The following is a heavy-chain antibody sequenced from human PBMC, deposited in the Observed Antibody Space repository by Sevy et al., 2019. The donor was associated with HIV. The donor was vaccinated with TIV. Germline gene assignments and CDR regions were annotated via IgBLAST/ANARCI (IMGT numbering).Heavy chain of an antibody. CDR2: INQDGSEK. D-gene: IGHD3-22*01. Sequence: GGSLRLSCAASGFAFSSYWMIWVRQAPGKGLEWVAHINQDGSEKYYVDSVKGRFTISRDNAKNSLYPQMNSLRAEDTAVYYCARGPEIGGFDYWGQGTLVTVSS. J-gene: IGHJ4*02. CDR1: GFAFSSYW. V-gene: IGHV3-7*01. CDR3: ARGPEIGGFDY.